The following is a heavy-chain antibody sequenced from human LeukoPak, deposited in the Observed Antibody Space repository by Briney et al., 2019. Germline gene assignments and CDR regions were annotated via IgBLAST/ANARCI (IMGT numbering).Heavy chain of an antibody. V-gene: IGHV3-23*01. CDR1: GFTFSNYA. CDR3: AKEGTTRARYSSPRGRLGY. CDR2: ISGSGGST. Sequence: PGGSLRLSCAASGFTFSNYAMSWVRQAPGKGLEWVSAISGSGGSTYYADSVKGRFTISRDNSKNTLYLQMNSLRAEDTAVYYCAKEGTTRARYSSPRGRLGYWGQGNLVTVFS. J-gene: IGHJ4*02. D-gene: IGHD6-19*01.